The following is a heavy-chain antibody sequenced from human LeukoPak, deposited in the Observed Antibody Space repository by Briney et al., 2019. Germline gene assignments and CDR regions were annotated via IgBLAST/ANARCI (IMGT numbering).Heavy chain of an antibody. CDR3: ARHHWVTAFDI. Sequence: PSETLSLTCTVSGGSISSYYWSWIRQPPGKGLEWIGYIYYSGSTNYNPSLKSRVTISVDTSKNQFSLKLSSVTAADTAVYYCARHHWVTAFDIWGQGTMVTVSS. CDR1: GGSISSYY. V-gene: IGHV4-59*08. CDR2: IYYSGST. J-gene: IGHJ3*02. D-gene: IGHD5-18*01.